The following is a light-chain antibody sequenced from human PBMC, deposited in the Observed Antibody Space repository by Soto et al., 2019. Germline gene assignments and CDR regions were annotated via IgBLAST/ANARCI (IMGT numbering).Light chain of an antibody. CDR3: ASLLDNRGGVV. V-gene: IGLV1-44*01. Sequence: QSVLTQPPSASGTPGQRVTISCSGSSSNIGSKVVNWYQQVSGTAPNLLIYSTNQQPSRVPARVCCSDSGISVSPAISGLQAEDEAEYYCASLLDNRGGVVFGGGTKVTVL. CDR2: STN. J-gene: IGLJ2*01. CDR1: SSNIGSKV.